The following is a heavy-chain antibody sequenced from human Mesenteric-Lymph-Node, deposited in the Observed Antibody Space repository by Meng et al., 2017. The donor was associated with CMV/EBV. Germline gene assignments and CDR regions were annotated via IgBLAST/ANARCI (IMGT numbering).Heavy chain of an antibody. Sequence: GGSLRLSCAASGFTFSDYYMSWIRQAPGKGLEWVSYISSSGSTIYYADSVKGRFTISRDNSKNTLFLQINSLRAEDTAVYYCARVSSSGSPPYYYYYGMDVWGQGTTVTVSS. J-gene: IGHJ6*02. V-gene: IGHV3-11*04. D-gene: IGHD3-22*01. CDR2: ISSSGSTI. CDR1: GFTFSDYY. CDR3: ARVSSSGSPPYYYYYGMDV.